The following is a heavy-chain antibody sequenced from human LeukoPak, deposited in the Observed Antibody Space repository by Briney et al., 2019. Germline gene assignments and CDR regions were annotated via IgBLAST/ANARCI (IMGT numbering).Heavy chain of an antibody. Sequence: ASVKVSCKASGYTFTSYDINWVRQATGQGLEWMGWMNPNSGNTGYAQKFQGRVTITRNTSISTAYMELSSLRSEDTAVYYCARGGSSTRTGGYYFDYRGQGTLVTVSS. CDR2: MNPNSGNT. D-gene: IGHD2-2*01. J-gene: IGHJ4*02. V-gene: IGHV1-8*03. CDR1: GYTFTSYD. CDR3: ARGGSSTRTGGYYFDY.